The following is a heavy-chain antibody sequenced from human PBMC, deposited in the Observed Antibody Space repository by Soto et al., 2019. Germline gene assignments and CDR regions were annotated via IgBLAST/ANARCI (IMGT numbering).Heavy chain of an antibody. D-gene: IGHD2-2*01. V-gene: IGHV5-10-1*01. CDR1: GYSFTSYW. CDR2: IDPSDSYT. Sequence: GESLKISCKGSGYSFTSYWISWVRQMPGKGLEWMGRIDPSDSYTNYSPSFQGHVTISRDNAKNSLYLQMNSLRAEDTAVYYCARVLSSRGTNYYYYYGMDVWGQGTTVTVSS. CDR3: ARVLSSRGTNYYYYYGMDV. J-gene: IGHJ6*02.